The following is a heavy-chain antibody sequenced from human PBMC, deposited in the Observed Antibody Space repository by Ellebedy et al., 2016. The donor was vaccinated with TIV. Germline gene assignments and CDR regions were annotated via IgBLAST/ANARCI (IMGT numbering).Heavy chain of an antibody. Sequence: AASVKVSCKASGFTFARSAVQWVRQARGQRLEWIGWIVVGSVNTNYAQKFQEKITIPSDMSTSTAYMELSSLRSEDTAVYYCAAEWGGGQLLGYWGQGTLVTVSS. CDR3: AAEWGGGQLLGY. V-gene: IGHV1-58*01. CDR2: IVVGSVNT. J-gene: IGHJ4*02. D-gene: IGHD1-26*01. CDR1: GFTFARSA.